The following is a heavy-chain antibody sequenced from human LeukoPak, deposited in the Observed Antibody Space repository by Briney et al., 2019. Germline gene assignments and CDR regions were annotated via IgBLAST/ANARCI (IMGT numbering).Heavy chain of an antibody. J-gene: IGHJ5*02. V-gene: IGHV2-5*01. Sequence: SGPTLVKPTQTLTPTCTFSGFSLSTSGVGVGWIRQPPGKALEWLALIYWNDDKRYSPSLKSRLTITKDTSKNQVVLTMTNMDPVDTATYYCAHSTYYDFWSGSINWFDPWGQGTLVTVSS. CDR2: IYWNDDK. CDR1: GFSLSTSGVG. CDR3: AHSTYYDFWSGSINWFDP. D-gene: IGHD3-3*01.